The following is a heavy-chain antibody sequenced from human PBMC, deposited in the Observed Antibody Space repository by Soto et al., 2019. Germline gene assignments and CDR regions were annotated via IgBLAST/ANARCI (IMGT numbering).Heavy chain of an antibody. CDR1: GGSIISYY. J-gene: IGHJ6*02. D-gene: IGHD6-13*01. V-gene: IGHV4-59*01. Sequence: SETLSLTCTVSGGSIISYYWNWILQTPWKGLEWIGYIFYFGSTNYNPSLKSRVTLSIDTSKNQLSLKLSSVTAADTAVYYCARGIAAAAEVYYYYYGMDVWGQGTTVTVSS. CDR2: IFYFGST. CDR3: ARGIAAAAEVYYYYYGMDV.